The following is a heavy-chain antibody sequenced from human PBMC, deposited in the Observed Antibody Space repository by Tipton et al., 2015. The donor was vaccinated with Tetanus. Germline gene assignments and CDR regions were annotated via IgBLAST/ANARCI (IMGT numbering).Heavy chain of an antibody. CDR2: IYPGATDV. D-gene: IGHD6-6*01. V-gene: IGHV5-51*01. CDR3: AGRPSQDAFDI. J-gene: IGHJ3*02. CDR1: GYSFTSYS. Sequence: QLVQSGAEVKKPGESLKISCKGSGYSFTSYSIGWVRQMSGQGLEWMGIIYPGATDVNYSASFQGQVTISAHTSIRTAYVQWSSLKASDAAMYYCAGRPSQDAFDIWGRGTMVTVSS.